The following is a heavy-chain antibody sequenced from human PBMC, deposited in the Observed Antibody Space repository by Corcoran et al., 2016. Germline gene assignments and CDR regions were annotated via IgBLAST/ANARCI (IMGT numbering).Heavy chain of an antibody. CDR3: AREGLLSWQSYFDY. CDR1: GFTVSSNY. Sequence: EVQLVESGGGLIQPGGSLRLSCAASGFTVSSNYMSWVRQAPGKGLEWVSVIYSGGSTYYADSVKGRFTISRDNSKNTLYLQMNSLRAEDTAVYYCAREGLLSWQSYFDYWGQGTLVTVSS. CDR2: IYSGGST. V-gene: IGHV3-53*01. J-gene: IGHJ4*02. D-gene: IGHD6-13*01.